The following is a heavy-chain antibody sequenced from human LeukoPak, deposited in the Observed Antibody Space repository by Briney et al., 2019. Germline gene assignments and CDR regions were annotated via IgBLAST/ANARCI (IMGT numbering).Heavy chain of an antibody. V-gene: IGHV4-39*07. J-gene: IGHJ5*02. CDR1: GGSISSRSYY. CDR2: IYYSGST. D-gene: IGHD3-22*01. Sequence: NTSETLSLTCTVSGGSISSRSYYWGWIRQPPGKGLEWIGSIYYSGSTYYNPSLKSRVTISVDTSKNQFSLKLSSVTAADTAVYYCARVDFSILGYYDITWGQGTLVTVSS. CDR3: ARVDFSILGYYDIT.